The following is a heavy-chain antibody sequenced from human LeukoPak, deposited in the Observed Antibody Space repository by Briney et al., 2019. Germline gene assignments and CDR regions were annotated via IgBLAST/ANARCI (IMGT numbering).Heavy chain of an antibody. Sequence: GGSLGLSCAASGFTFSSSTMNWVRQAPGKWLEWVSSISSGATTIYYADSVKGRFTVSRDNAKNSLYLQMRSLRADDTAVYYCARDGGSFFPLDCWGQGTLVTVSS. V-gene: IGHV3-48*01. CDR1: GFTFSSST. J-gene: IGHJ4*02. D-gene: IGHD2-15*01. CDR3: ARDGGSFFPLDC. CDR2: ISSGATTI.